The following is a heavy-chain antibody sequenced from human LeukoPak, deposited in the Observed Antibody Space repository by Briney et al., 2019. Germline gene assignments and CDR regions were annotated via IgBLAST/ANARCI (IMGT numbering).Heavy chain of an antibody. D-gene: IGHD2-15*01. Sequence: PSETLSLTCAVSGVSISSNLWWTWVRQPPGKGLEWIAEIHHSGSINYNPSLKSRVTISVDTSKNQFSLKLSSVTAADTAMYYCARVRRVWVDSGVYCSGGSCYGPLDYWGQGTLVTVSS. J-gene: IGHJ4*02. V-gene: IGHV4-4*02. CDR2: IHHSGSI. CDR1: GVSISSNLW. CDR3: ARVRRVWVDSGVYCSGGSCYGPLDY.